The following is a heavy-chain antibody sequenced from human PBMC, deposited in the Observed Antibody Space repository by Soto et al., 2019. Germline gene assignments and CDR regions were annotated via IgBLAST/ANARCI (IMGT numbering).Heavy chain of an antibody. Sequence: GGSLRLSCAASGFTFSSYAMHWVRQAPGKGLEWVAVISYDGSNKYYADSVKGRFTISRDNSKNTLYLQMNSLRAEDTAVYYCARDLGTVGATPVYYYYYGMDVWGQGTTVTVSS. CDR2: ISYDGSNK. CDR3: ARDLGTVGATPVYYYYYGMDV. D-gene: IGHD1-26*01. J-gene: IGHJ6*02. V-gene: IGHV3-30-3*01. CDR1: GFTFSSYA.